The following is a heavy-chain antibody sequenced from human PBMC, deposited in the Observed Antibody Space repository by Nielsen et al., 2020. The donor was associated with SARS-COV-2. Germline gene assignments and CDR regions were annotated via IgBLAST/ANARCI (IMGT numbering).Heavy chain of an antibody. Sequence: VRQAPGKGLEWVAVISYDGSNKYYADSVKGRFTISRDNSKNTLYLQMNSLRAEDTAVYYCAKASYNYYDSSGYYFTTLPDYWGQGTLVTVS. D-gene: IGHD3-22*01. J-gene: IGHJ4*02. V-gene: IGHV3-30*18. CDR2: ISYDGSNK. CDR3: AKASYNYYDSSGYYFTTLPDY.